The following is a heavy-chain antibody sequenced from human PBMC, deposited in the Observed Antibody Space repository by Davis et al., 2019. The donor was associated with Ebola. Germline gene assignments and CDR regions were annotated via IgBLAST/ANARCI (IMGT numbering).Heavy chain of an antibody. D-gene: IGHD3-16*01. CDR3: AREAVWRFDP. V-gene: IGHV3-7*03. J-gene: IGHJ5*02. Sequence: GESLKISCAASAFSFSSHWMRSVRQAPGQGLEWVANIRQDGSEKHYVDSVKGRFTISRDNAKNSLYLQMNSLRAEDTAVYYCAREAVWRFDPWGQGTLVTVSS. CDR2: IRQDGSEK. CDR1: AFSFSSHW.